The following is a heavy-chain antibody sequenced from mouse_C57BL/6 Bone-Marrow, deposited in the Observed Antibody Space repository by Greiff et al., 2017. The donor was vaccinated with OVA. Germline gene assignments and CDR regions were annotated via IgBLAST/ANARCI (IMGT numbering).Heavy chain of an antibody. D-gene: IGHD2-4*01. CDR3: AKYKLSYYDHGAWFAY. J-gene: IGHJ3*01. CDR2: ISSGGSYT. CDR1: GFTFSSYG. Sequence: EVKLVESGGDLVKPGGSLKLSCAASGFTFSSYGMSWVRQTPDKRLEWVATISSGGSYTYYPDSVKGRFTISGDNAKNTLYLQMSRLKSEDTAMYYWAKYKLSYYDHGAWFAYWGQGTLVTVSA. V-gene: IGHV5-6*01.